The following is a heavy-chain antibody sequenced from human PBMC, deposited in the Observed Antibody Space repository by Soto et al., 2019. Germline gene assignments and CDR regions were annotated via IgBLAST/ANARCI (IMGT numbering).Heavy chain of an antibody. Sequence: QVQLVQSGAEVKKPGSSVKVSCKASGGTFSSDAISWVRQAPGQGLEWMGGIIPIFGTANYAQKFQGRVTITADESTSTAYMALSSLRSADTAVYYCARDRGDNWNGPYYFYVMDVWGQGTTVTVSS. V-gene: IGHV1-69*12. J-gene: IGHJ6*02. CDR3: ARDRGDNWNGPYYFYVMDV. CDR1: GGTFSSDA. D-gene: IGHD1-1*01. CDR2: IIPIFGTA.